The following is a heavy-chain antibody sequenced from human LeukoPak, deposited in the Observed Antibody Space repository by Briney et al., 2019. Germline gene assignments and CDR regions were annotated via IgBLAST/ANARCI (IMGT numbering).Heavy chain of an antibody. D-gene: IGHD5-18*01. V-gene: IGHV3-48*02. CDR1: GFTFSSYA. J-gene: IGHJ4*02. CDR2: ITTSSSTM. Sequence: GGSLRLSCSASGFTFSSYAMNWVRQAPGKGLEWISCITTSSSTMDYADSVKGRFTISRDNAKNSLYLQMNGLRDEDTAVYYCAKGYSYKPAFDYWGQGTLVTVSS. CDR3: AKGYSYKPAFDY.